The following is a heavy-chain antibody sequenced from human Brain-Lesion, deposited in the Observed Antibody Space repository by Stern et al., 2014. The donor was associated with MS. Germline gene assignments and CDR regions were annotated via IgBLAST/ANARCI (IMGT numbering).Heavy chain of an antibody. D-gene: IGHD3-10*01. Sequence: EVQLVESGGGFVQPGGSLRLSCAASGFTFGNYWMHWVRHAPGQGMVWVSRVKNDGRRTSYADYVKGRFTMSRDNAKNTLYLQMNSLRDEDTAIYYCARGERWFDSWGQGTLVTVSS. J-gene: IGHJ5*01. V-gene: IGHV3-74*02. CDR3: ARGERWFDS. CDR1: GFTFGNYW. CDR2: VKNDGRRT.